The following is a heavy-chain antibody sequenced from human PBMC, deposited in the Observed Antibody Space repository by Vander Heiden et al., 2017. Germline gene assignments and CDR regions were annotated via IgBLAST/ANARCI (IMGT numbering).Heavy chain of an antibody. CDR1: GGSFSGYY. CDR2: INHSGST. CDR3: ARRGRTVDIVSYYFDY. Sequence: QVQLQQWGAGLLKPSETLSPTCAVYGGSFSGYYWSWIRQPPGKGLEWIGEINHSGSTNYNPSLKSRVTISVDTSKNQFSLKLSSVTAADTAVYYCARRGRTVDIVSYYFDYWGQGTLVTVSS. V-gene: IGHV4-34*01. D-gene: IGHD5-12*01. J-gene: IGHJ4*02.